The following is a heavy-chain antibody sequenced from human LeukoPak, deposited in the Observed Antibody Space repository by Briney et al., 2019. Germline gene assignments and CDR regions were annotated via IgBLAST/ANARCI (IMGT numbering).Heavy chain of an antibody. V-gene: IGHV3-23*01. CDR2: ISGGTGNT. Sequence: GGSLRLSCAASGFTFSNYGMTWVRQAPGKGLEWVSLISGGTGNTYYADSVKGRFTISRDNSKNTLFLQMNSLRAEDTAVYYCAKNRGYCSSTSCYGGFDYWGQGTLVTVSS. CDR3: AKNRGYCSSTSCYGGFDY. J-gene: IGHJ4*02. CDR1: GFTFSNYG. D-gene: IGHD2-2*01.